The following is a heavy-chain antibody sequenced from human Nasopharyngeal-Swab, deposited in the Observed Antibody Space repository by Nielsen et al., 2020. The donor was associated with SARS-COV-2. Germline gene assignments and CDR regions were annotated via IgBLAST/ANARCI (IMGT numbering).Heavy chain of an antibody. CDR2: IYYSGST. D-gene: IGHD2-15*01. CDR1: GGSISSYY. CDR3: ARDSTPVYYYYYMDV. V-gene: IGHV4-59*01. J-gene: IGHJ6*03. Sequence: SKTLSLTCTVSGGSISSYYWSWIRQPPGKGLEWIGYIYYSGSTNYNPSLKSRVTISVDTSKNQFSLKLSSVTAADTAVYYCARDSTPVYYYYYMDVWGKGTTVTVSS.